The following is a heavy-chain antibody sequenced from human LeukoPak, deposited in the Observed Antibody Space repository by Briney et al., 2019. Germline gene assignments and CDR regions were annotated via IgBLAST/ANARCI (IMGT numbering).Heavy chain of an antibody. D-gene: IGHD6-6*01. CDR1: RYTFTGDG. CDR3: ARDRGRMAAPIFDY. CDR2: FSTYNGNT. V-gene: IGHV1-18*01. Sequence: ASLWVSSKVSRYTFTGDGISSLRQAPGQGLKLMGWFSTYNGNTKDAQQIRGTAAMTTDTSRGTACLEVSFFRSDDTAVYYCARDRGRMAAPIFDYWGQGTLVTVSS. J-gene: IGHJ4*02.